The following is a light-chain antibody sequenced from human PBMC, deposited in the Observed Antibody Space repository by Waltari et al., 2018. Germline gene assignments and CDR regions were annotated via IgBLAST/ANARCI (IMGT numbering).Light chain of an antibody. V-gene: IGLV3-19*01. Sequence: SSELTQDPAVSVAMGQTVRITCQGDSLRSYYASWYQQRQGQAPILVIYDKNNRPSGVPARCSASSSQSTGSLTITGAQAEDEASYYCHSRDASGVAGSFGGGTKLTVL. CDR3: HSRDASGVAGS. J-gene: IGLJ2*01. CDR1: SLRSYY. CDR2: DKN.